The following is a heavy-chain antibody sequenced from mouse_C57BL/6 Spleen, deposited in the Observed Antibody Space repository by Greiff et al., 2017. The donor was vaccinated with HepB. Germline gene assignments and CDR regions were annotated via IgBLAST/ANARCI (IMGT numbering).Heavy chain of an antibody. D-gene: IGHD1-1*01. J-gene: IGHJ4*01. CDR1: GYTFTDYY. CDR2: IFPGSGST. Sequence: QVQLKESGPELVKPGASVKISCKASGYTFTDYYINWVKQRPGQGLEWIGWIFPGSGSTYYNEKFKGKATLTVDKSSSTAYMLLSSLTSEDSAVYFCAREIYYYGSSYAMDYWGQGTSVTVSS. CDR3: AREIYYYGSSYAMDY. V-gene: IGHV1-75*01.